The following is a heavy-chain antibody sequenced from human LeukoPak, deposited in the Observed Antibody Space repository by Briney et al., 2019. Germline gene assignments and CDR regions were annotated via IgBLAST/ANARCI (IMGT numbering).Heavy chain of an antibody. D-gene: IGHD6-6*01. V-gene: IGHV5-51*01. CDR3: ARHRSSSSPVDY. Sequence: GESLKISCKGSGYTFTSHWIGWVRQMPGKGLEWMGVIYPRDSDTTYSPSFQGQVSISADKSISTAYLQWSSLKASDTAMYYCARHRSSSSPVDYWGQGTLVTVSS. J-gene: IGHJ4*02. CDR1: GYTFTSHW. CDR2: IYPRDSDT.